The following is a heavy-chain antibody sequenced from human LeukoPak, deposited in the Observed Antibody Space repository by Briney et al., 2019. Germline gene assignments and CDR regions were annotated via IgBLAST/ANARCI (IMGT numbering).Heavy chain of an antibody. Sequence: GGSLRLSCAASGFTFSTYWMHWVRQAPGKGLVWVSRINSDGITTNYADSVKGRFTISRDNAKNTLYLQMNSLRAEDTAVYYCARDLYYYDGYYYYYHMDVWGKGTTVTISS. CDR2: INSDGITT. V-gene: IGHV3-74*01. J-gene: IGHJ6*03. D-gene: IGHD3-22*01. CDR1: GFTFSTYW. CDR3: ARDLYYYDGYYYYYHMDV.